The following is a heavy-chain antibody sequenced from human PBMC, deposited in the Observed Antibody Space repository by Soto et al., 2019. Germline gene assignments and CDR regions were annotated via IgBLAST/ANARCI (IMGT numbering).Heavy chain of an antibody. CDR1: GFTFSTYW. Sequence: EVQLGESGGGLVQPGGSLRLSCAATGFTFSTYWMHWVRQGPGKGLVWVSRISTDGSSTTYADSVKGRFTISRDNAKNTLYLQMNSLRAEDTAVYYCARATGSNHPFDYWGQGSLVTVSS. J-gene: IGHJ4*02. CDR2: ISTDGSST. CDR3: ARATGSNHPFDY. V-gene: IGHV3-74*01. D-gene: IGHD2-2*01.